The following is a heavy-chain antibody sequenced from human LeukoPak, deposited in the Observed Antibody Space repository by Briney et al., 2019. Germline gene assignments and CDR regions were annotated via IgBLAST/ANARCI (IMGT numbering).Heavy chain of an antibody. CDR1: GFTFSGYP. Sequence: GGSLRLSCAASGFTFSGYPMHWVRQAPGKGLEWVSYISSSSSTIYYADSVKGRFTISRDNAKNSLYLQMNSLRDEDTAVYYCARDVTIFGVAPFDPWGQETLVTVSS. J-gene: IGHJ5*02. D-gene: IGHD3-3*01. CDR3: ARDVTIFGVAPFDP. V-gene: IGHV3-48*02. CDR2: ISSSSSTI.